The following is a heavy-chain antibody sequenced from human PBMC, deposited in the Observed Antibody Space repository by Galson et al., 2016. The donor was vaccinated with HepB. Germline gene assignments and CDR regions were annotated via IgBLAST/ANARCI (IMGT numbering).Heavy chain of an antibody. CDR1: GFTFDDYA. D-gene: IGHD2-2*01. Sequence: SLRLSCAASGFTFDDYAIHWVRQAPGKGLEWVSSISWNSGTIGYADSVKGRFTITRDMSTSTVYMEVTSLTIEDTAVYYCAAEDAVPAAVRNYNYHGLDVWGQGTTVTVSS. CDR3: AAEDAVPAAVRNYNYHGLDV. V-gene: IGHV3-9*01. J-gene: IGHJ6*02. CDR2: ISWNSGTI.